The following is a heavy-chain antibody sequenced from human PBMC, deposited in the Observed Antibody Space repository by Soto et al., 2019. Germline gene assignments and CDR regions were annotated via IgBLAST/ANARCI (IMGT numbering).Heavy chain of an antibody. CDR2: INLNSGDT. CDR3: ARDLGGYDLYGPDT. CDR1: GDTFTDSS. Sequence: VASVKVSCKTSGDTFTDSSMHWVRQAPGQGLEWRGWINLNSGDTNYAEKFRGRVTMTRDTSIITAYMELTRLKSDDTAVYYCARDLGGYDLYGPDTWGQGTLVTVSS. D-gene: IGHD5-12*01. V-gene: IGHV1-2*02. J-gene: IGHJ5*02.